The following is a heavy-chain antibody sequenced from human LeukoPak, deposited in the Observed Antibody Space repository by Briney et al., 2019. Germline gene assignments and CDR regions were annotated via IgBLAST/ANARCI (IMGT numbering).Heavy chain of an antibody. D-gene: IGHD3-10*01. CDR1: GYTFAGYY. Sequence: ASVKVSCKASGYTFAGYYIHWVRQAPGQGLEWMGWINPNSGGTNYAQKFQGRVTMTRDTSISTAYMELSRLTSDDTAVYYCARRSGTRTLTNDYWGQGTLVTVSS. V-gene: IGHV1-2*02. CDR3: ARRSGTRTLTNDY. CDR2: INPNSGGT. J-gene: IGHJ4*02.